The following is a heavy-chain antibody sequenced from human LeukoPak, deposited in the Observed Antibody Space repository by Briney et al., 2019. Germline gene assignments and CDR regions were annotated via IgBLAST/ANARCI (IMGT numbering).Heavy chain of an antibody. CDR3: VKEYDCHGDCFTSYDS. Sequence: PRGSLRLSCSASVFNFTRFTLHWVRHVPGKGLQWVFLIYRRGAPTYYAASVRGRFTISRDNRRQSVFLQMNSLQSEVSALYFCVKEYDCHGDCFTSYDSWGQGTLVTVSS. V-gene: IGHV3-43*01. D-gene: IGHD2-21*02. CDR2: IYRRGAPT. J-gene: IGHJ4*02. CDR1: VFNFTRFT.